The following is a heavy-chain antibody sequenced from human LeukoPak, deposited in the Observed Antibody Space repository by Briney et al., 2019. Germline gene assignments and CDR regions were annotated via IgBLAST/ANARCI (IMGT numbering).Heavy chain of an antibody. D-gene: IGHD6-13*01. CDR3: AREGYPY. CDR1: GFTFSSYS. J-gene: IGHJ4*02. V-gene: IGHV3-48*02. CDR2: ISSSSTI. Sequence: GGSLRLSCAASGFTFSSYSMNWVRQAPGKGLEWVSYISSSSTIYYADSVKGRFTISRDSAKNSLYLQMNSLRDEDTAVYYCAREGYPYWGQGTLVTVSS.